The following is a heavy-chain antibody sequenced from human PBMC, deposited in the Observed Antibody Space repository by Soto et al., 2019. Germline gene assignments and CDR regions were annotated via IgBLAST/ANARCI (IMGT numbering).Heavy chain of an antibody. V-gene: IGHV4-34*01. D-gene: IGHD6-13*01. CDR3: ARVTRVIAAAGLSWFDP. J-gene: IGHJ5*02. Sequence: PSETLSLTCAVYGGSFGGYYWSWIRQPPGKGLEWIGEINHSGSTNYNPSLKSRVTVSVDTSKNQFSLKLSSVTAADTAVYYCARVTRVIAAAGLSWFDPWGQGTLVTVSS. CDR2: INHSGST. CDR1: GGSFGGYY.